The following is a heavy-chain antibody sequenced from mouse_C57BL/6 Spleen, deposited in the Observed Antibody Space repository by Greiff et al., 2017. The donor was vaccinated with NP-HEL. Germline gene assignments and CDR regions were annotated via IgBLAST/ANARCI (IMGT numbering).Heavy chain of an antibody. CDR1: GFTFSDYG. D-gene: IGHD1-1*01. V-gene: IGHV5-17*01. Sequence: EVQGVESGGGLVKPGGSLKLSCAASGFTFSDYGMHWVRQAPEKGLEWVAYISSGSSTIYYADTVKGRFTISRDNAKNTLFLQMTSLRSEDTAMYYCARSPNYYGSPAWFAYWGQGTLVTVSA. CDR3: ARSPNYYGSPAWFAY. CDR2: ISSGSSTI. J-gene: IGHJ3*01.